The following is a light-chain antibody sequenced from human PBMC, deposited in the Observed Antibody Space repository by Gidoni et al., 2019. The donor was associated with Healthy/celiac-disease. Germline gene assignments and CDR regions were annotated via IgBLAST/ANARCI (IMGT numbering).Light chain of an antibody. V-gene: IGKV1-NL1*01. J-gene: IGKJ2*01. CDR1: QGISNS. CDR2: AAS. CDR3: QQYYSTPGMYT. Sequence: DIQMTQSPSSLSASVGDRVTITCRASQGISNSLAWYQQKPGKAPKLLLYAASRLESGVPSRFSGSGSGTDYTLTISSLQPEDFATYYCQQYYSTPGMYTFGQXTKLEIK.